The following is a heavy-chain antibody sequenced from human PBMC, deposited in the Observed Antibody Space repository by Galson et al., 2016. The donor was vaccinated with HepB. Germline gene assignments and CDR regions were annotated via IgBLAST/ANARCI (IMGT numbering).Heavy chain of an antibody. CDR1: GGTFSSYV. V-gene: IGHV1-69*13. CDR3: TKSRHHEYSSLNDAFDI. J-gene: IGHJ3*02. Sequence: SVKVSCKASGGTFSSYVISWVRQAPGQGLEWVGGIITTFGTANYAEKVQGRVTITADESTSTAYMQLSNLRSEDTAVYYCTKSRHHEYSSLNDAFDIWGQGTMVTVSS. CDR2: IITTFGTA. D-gene: IGHD6-6*01.